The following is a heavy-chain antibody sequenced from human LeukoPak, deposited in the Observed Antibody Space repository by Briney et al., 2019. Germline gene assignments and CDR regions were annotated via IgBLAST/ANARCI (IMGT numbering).Heavy chain of an antibody. D-gene: IGHD3-22*01. V-gene: IGHV3-15*01. CDR3: TTTYFYDSSPGSFDY. CDR1: GFTFSNAW. J-gene: IGHJ4*02. CDR2: IKSKTDGRPE. Sequence: GGSLRLSCAASGFTFSNAWMTWVRQAPGKGLEWVGRIKSKTDGRPEDYDAPVKGRFTISRDDSKNTLYLQMNSLKTEDTAVYYCTTTYFYDSSPGSFDYWGQGTLVTVSS.